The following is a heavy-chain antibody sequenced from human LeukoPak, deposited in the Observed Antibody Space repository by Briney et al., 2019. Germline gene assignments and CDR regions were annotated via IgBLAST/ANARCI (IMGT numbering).Heavy chain of an antibody. CDR3: ASLDGYSHAFDY. CDR2: IHTNGRT. CDR1: GDSISSYY. D-gene: IGHD5-24*01. Sequence: SETLFLTCTVSGDSISSYYWSWIRQTPGKGLEWIGYIHTNGRTNYSPSLKSRVTISVDTSKNQFSLKLSSVTAADTAVYYCASLDGYSHAFDYWGQGTLVTVSS. J-gene: IGHJ4*02. V-gene: IGHV4-4*09.